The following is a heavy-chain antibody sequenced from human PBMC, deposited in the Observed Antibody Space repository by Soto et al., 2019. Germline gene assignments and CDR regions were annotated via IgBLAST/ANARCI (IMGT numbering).Heavy chain of an antibody. V-gene: IGHV6-1*01. CDR1: GDSVSSNSAA. D-gene: IGHD6-19*01. J-gene: IGHJ3*02. Sequence: GDSVSSNSAAWNWIRQSQSRGLEWLGRTYYRSKWYNDYAVSVKSRITINPDTSKNQFSLQLNSVTPEDTAVYYCAREEAEQWLVRPTDAFDIWGQGTMVTVSS. CDR2: TYYRSKWYN. CDR3: AREEAEQWLVRPTDAFDI.